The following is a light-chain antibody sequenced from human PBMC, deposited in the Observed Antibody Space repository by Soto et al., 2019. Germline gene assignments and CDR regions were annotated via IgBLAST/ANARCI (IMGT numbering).Light chain of an antibody. CDR3: QQYYSTPHT. CDR1: QSVLYSSNNKNY. Sequence: DIVLTQSPDSLAVSLGERATINCKSSQSVLYSSNNKNYLAWYQQKPGQPPKLLIYWASTRESGVPDRFSGSGSRTDFTLTISSQQAEDVAVYYCQQYYSTPHTFGQGTKLEIK. J-gene: IGKJ2*01. CDR2: WAS. V-gene: IGKV4-1*01.